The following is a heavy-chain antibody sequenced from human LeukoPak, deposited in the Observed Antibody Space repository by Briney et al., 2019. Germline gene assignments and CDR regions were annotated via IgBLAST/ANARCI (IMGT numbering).Heavy chain of an antibody. V-gene: IGHV3-9*01. CDR1: GFTFDDYA. CDR2: ISWNSGSI. Sequence: GGSLRLSCAASGFTFDDYAMHWVRQAPGKGLEWISGISWNSGSIGYADSVKGRFTISRDNAKSSLYLQVNSLGAEDTAVYYCARDGAAGPNFDYWGQGTLVTVSS. D-gene: IGHD6-13*01. CDR3: ARDGAAGPNFDY. J-gene: IGHJ4*02.